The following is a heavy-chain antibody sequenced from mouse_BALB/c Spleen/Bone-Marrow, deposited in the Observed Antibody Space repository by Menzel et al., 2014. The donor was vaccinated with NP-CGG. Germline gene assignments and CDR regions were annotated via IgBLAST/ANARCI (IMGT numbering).Heavy chain of an antibody. CDR3: AWGYYDDY. J-gene: IGHJ2*01. D-gene: IGHD2-4*01. Sequence: EVQVVESGGGLVQPGGSLRLSCATSGFTFTDYFMTWVRQPPGKALEWLGFIRNKANGYTTEYSASVKGRFTISRNNSQSILYLQMNTLRAEDSATYYCAWGYYDDYWGQGTTLTVSS. V-gene: IGHV7-3*02. CDR2: IRNKANGYTT. CDR1: GFTFTDYF.